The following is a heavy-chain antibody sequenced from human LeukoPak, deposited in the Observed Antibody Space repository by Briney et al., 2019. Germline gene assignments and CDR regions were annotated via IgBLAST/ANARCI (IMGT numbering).Heavy chain of an antibody. D-gene: IGHD2-2*01. CDR3: ASDIVVVPGATD. CDR2: IKQDGSEK. V-gene: IGHV3-7*01. Sequence: GGSLRLSCAASGFTFSSYWMSWVRQAPGKGLEWVANIKQDGSEKYYVDSVKGRFTISRDNVNSSVYLQMNSLRAEDTAVYYCASDIVVVPGATDWGQGTLVTVSS. J-gene: IGHJ4*02. CDR1: GFTFSSYW.